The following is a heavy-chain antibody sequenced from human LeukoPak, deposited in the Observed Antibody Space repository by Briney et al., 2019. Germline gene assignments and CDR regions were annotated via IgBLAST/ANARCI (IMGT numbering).Heavy chain of an antibody. CDR3: ARGLSGYSSSLGY. V-gene: IGHV3-48*03. D-gene: IGHD6-6*01. CDR2: ISSSGSTT. Sequence: QSGGSLRLSCAASGFTFSSYEMTWVRQAPGKGLEWVSYISSSGSTTHYADSVKGRFTFSRDNAKNSLYLQMNSLRAEDTAVYYCARGLSGYSSSLGYWGQGTLVTVSS. J-gene: IGHJ4*02. CDR1: GFTFSSYE.